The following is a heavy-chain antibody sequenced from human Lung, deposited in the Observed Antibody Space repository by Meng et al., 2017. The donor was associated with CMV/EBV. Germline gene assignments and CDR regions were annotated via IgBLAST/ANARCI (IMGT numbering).Heavy chain of an antibody. CDR2: IDTGGSTI. J-gene: IGHJ4*02. D-gene: IGHD1-26*01. V-gene: IGHV3-74*01. CDR3: ARDLSGERDY. Sequence: EVQLVESGGRLVQPGWSLRLSCAASGFSFSSYWMHWVRQVPGKGLVWVSRIDTGGSTINYADSVKGRFTISRDNTKNTLYLQMNSLRAEDTAIYYCARDLSGERDYWGQGTLFTVSS. CDR1: GFSFSSYW.